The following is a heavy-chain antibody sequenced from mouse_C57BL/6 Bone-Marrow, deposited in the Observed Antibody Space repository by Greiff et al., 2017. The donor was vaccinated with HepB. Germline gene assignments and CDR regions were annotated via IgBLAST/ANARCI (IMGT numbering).Heavy chain of an antibody. V-gene: IGHV5-12*01. Sequence: EVQVVESGGGLVQPGGSLKLSCAASGFTFSDYYMYWVRQTPEKRLEWVAYISNGGGSTYYPDTVKGRFTISRDNAKNTLYLQMSRLKSEDTAMYYCARASKILRRGFAYWGQGTLVTVSA. CDR3: ARASKILRRGFAY. CDR1: GFTFSDYY. D-gene: IGHD2-12*01. CDR2: ISNGGGST. J-gene: IGHJ3*01.